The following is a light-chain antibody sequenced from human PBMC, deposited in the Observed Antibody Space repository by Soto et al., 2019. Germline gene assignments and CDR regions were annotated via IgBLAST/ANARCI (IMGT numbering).Light chain of an antibody. V-gene: IGKV1-17*03. CDR3: LQYSGYVPT. CDR2: AAS. Sequence: DIQMTQSPSAMSASVGDRVTITCRASQGINSYLARFQQKPGKVPKRLIYAASNLESGVPSRFSGSGSGTEFTLTINSLQPEDFETYYCLQYSGYVPTFGGGTKVDIK. CDR1: QGINSY. J-gene: IGKJ4*01.